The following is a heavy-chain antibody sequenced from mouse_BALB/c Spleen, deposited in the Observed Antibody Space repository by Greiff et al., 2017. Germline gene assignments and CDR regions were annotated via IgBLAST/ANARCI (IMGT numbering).Heavy chain of an antibody. CDR3: ARRSYYAMDY. V-gene: IGHV5-17*02. CDR2: ISSGSSTI. J-gene: IGHJ4*01. Sequence: EVMLVESGGGLVQPGGSRKLSCAAFGFTFSSFGMHWVRQAPEKGLEWVAYISSGSSTIYYADTVKGRFTISRDNPKNTLFLQMTSLRSEDTAMYYCARRSYYAMDYWGQGTSVTVSS. CDR1: GFTFSSFG.